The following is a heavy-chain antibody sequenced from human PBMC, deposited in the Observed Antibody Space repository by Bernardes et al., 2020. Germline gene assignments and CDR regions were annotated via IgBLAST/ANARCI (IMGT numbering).Heavy chain of an antibody. V-gene: IGHV3-23*01. Sequence: GGSLRLSCAASGFTFTKYYMIWVRQAPGKGLEWVSGISGSGNTTYYADSVKGRFTISRDNSKNTLFLQMDSLRAEDTAVYYCAKDDDRPLFGAPGFDSWGQGTLVTVSS. CDR2: ISGSGNTT. CDR3: AKDDDRPLFGAPGFDS. J-gene: IGHJ4*02. CDR1: GFTFTKYY. D-gene: IGHD3-3*01.